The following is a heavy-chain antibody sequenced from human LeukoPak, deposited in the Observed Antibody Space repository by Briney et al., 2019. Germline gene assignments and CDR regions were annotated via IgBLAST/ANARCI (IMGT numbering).Heavy chain of an antibody. D-gene: IGHD3-22*01. CDR1: GYTFTGYY. J-gene: IGHJ3*02. V-gene: IGHV1-2*02. CDR3: ARDYYDSSAGDAFDI. Sequence: WASVKVSCKASGYTFTGYYMHWVRQAPGQGREWMGWINPNSGGTNYAQKFQGRVTMTRDTSISTAYMELSRLRSDDTAVYYCARDYYDSSAGDAFDIWGQGTMVTVSS. CDR2: INPNSGGT.